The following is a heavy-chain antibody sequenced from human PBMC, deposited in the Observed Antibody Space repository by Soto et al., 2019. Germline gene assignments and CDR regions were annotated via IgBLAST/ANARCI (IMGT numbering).Heavy chain of an antibody. CDR3: AKDRGGPYSSSSSYWYFDL. CDR1: RFTFNSYA. V-gene: IGHV3-23*01. Sequence: GGSLRLSCAASRFTFNSYAMSWVRQAPGKGLEWVSAISGSGGSKYYADSVKGRFTISRDNSKNTLYLQMNSLRAEDTAVYYCAKDRGGPYSSSSSYWYFDLWGRGTLVTVSS. CDR2: ISGSGGSK. D-gene: IGHD6-6*01. J-gene: IGHJ2*01.